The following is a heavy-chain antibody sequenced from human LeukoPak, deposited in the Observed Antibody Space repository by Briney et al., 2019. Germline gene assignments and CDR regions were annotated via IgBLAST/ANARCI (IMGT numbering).Heavy chain of an antibody. CDR1: GFTFSDYD. CDR3: ARVVKERVGGVYYFDY. Sequence: GGSLRLSCAASGFTFSDYDMHWVRQATGKGLEWVSAIGTAGDTYYTGSVKGRFTISRENAKNSFYLQMNSLRAGDTAVYYCARVVKERVGGVYYFDYWGQGTLVTVSS. J-gene: IGHJ4*02. CDR2: IGTAGDT. D-gene: IGHD1-1*01. V-gene: IGHV3-13*01.